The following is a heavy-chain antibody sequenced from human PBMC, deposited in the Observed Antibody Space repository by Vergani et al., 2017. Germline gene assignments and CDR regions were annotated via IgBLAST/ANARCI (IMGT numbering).Heavy chain of an antibody. CDR3: TTAWGLYYLHGEYFQY. CDR1: GFTFDTCT. J-gene: IGHJ1*01. V-gene: IGHV3-23*01. CDR2: ISSGGGDI. D-gene: IGHD3-10*01. Sequence: EVQLLESGGGLVQPGGSRRLSCAGAGFTFDTCTMAYVRQAPGKGLEWVATISSGGGDIFYADSVKGRFTISRDNSKNTRFLQMNSLKDEDTAVYYCTTAWGLYYLHGEYFQYWGRGTLVSVSS.